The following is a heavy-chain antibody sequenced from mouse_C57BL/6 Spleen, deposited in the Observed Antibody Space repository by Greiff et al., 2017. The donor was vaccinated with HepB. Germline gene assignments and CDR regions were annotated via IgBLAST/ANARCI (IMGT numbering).Heavy chain of an antibody. CDR3: ARSGDYEPTGYAMDY. D-gene: IGHD2-4*01. J-gene: IGHJ4*01. CDR1: GYTFTSYW. Sequence: QVQLQQPGTELVKPGASVKLSCKASGYTFTSYWMHWVKQRPGQGLEWIGNINPSNGGTNYNEKFKSKATLTVDKSSSTAYMQLSSLTSEDSAVYDRARSGDYEPTGYAMDYWGQGTSVTVSS. V-gene: IGHV1-53*01. CDR2: INPSNGGT.